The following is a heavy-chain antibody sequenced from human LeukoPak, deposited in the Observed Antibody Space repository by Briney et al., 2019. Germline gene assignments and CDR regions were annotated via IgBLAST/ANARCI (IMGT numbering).Heavy chain of an antibody. CDR3: ARDTIQSTNEGGIDY. Sequence: PGGSLRLSCAASGFTFSSYAMHWVRQAPGKGLEWVAVISYDGSNKYYADSVKGRFTISRDNSKNTLYLQMNSLRAEDTAVYYCARDTIQSTNEGGIDYWGQGTLVTLSS. J-gene: IGHJ4*02. D-gene: IGHD3-16*01. V-gene: IGHV3-30*01. CDR1: GFTFSSYA. CDR2: ISYDGSNK.